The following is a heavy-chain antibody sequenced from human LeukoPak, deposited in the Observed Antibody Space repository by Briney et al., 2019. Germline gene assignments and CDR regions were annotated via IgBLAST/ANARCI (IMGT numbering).Heavy chain of an antibody. V-gene: IGHV4-61*10. CDR2: IYYSGST. CDR1: GDSISSGDYY. J-gene: IGHJ6*03. Sequence: PSETLSLTCTVSGDSISSGDYYWSWIRQPAGKGLEWSGYIYYSGSTNYNPSLKSRVTISVDTSKNQFSLKLSSVTAADAAVYYCARAAWARGRYYYYYYMDVWGKGTTVTVSS. CDR3: ARAAWARGRYYYYYYMDV. D-gene: IGHD6-6*01.